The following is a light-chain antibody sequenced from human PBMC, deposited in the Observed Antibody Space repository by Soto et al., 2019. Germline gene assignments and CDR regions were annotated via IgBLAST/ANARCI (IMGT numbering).Light chain of an antibody. Sequence: DIVLTQSPGTLSLSPGERATLSCRASQSVSSYLAWYQQKPGQAPRLLIYGASSRATGIPHRFSGGGSGTDFTLTISRLEPEDFAVYYCQQYGSSSRTFGQGTKVEVK. J-gene: IGKJ1*01. CDR2: GAS. CDR1: QSVSSY. V-gene: IGKV3-20*01. CDR3: QQYGSSSRT.